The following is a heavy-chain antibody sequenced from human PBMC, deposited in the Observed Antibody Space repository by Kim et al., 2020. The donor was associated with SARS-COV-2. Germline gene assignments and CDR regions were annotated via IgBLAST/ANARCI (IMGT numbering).Heavy chain of an antibody. D-gene: IGHD3-9*01. CDR2: ICDDGSNK. CDR3: ARDYDILTGYYGYFDY. CDR1: GFTFSSYG. J-gene: IGHJ4*02. V-gene: IGHV3-33*01. Sequence: GGSLRLSCAASGFTFSSYGMHWVRQAPGKGLEWVAVICDDGSNKYYADSVKGRFTISRDNSKNTLYLQMNSLRAEDTAVYYCARDYDILTGYYGYFDYWGQGKLVTVSS.